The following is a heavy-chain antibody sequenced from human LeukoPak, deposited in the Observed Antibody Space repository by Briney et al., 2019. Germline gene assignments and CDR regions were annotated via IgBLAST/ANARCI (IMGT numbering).Heavy chain of an antibody. CDR3: ARDSGGVRGVSEY. V-gene: IGHV4-59*12. Sequence: SETLSLTCTVSGGSISSYYWSWIRQPPGKGLEWIGYIYYSGSTNYNPSLKSRVTISVDTSKNQFSLKLSSVTAADTAVYYCARDSGGVRGVSEYWGQGTLVTVSS. J-gene: IGHJ4*02. D-gene: IGHD3-10*01. CDR2: IYYSGST. CDR1: GGSISSYY.